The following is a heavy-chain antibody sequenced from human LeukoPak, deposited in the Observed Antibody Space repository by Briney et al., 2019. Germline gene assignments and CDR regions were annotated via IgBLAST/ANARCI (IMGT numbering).Heavy chain of an antibody. D-gene: IGHD3-9*01. CDR1: GCTVRDHY. CDR2: ITNKATSYTT. CDR3: TRCEQRYYDI. Sequence: GGSLRLSCAASGCTVRDHYMDWVRQAPGKGLEWVGRITNKATSYTTEYAASVKGRFTISRDDSKNSLYLQMDSLKTEDSAVYYCTRCEQRYYDIWGQGTLVTVSS. J-gene: IGHJ4*02. V-gene: IGHV3-72*01.